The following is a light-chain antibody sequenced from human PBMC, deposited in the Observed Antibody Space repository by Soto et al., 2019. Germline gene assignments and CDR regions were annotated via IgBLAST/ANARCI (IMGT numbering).Light chain of an antibody. V-gene: IGKV3-15*01. CDR2: DAS. CDR1: QSVSSN. CDR3: QQYNNWPRT. J-gene: IGKJ1*01. Sequence: EIVMTQSPATLSVSPGGRATLSCRASQSVSSNLAWYQQKPGQAPRLLIYDASTRATGIPARFSGSGSGTDFTLTISSLQSEDFAVYYCQQYNNWPRTFGQGTKVEIK.